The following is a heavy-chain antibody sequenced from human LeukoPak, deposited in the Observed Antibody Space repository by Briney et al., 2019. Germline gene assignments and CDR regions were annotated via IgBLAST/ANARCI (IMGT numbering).Heavy chain of an antibody. V-gene: IGHV3-30*03. Sequence: GRSLRLSCTASGFPFSGYGVHWVRQAPGKGPEWVAAISSDGSKKDYADSVKGRFSISRDKSKNTLYLQMNSLRPEDTAVYYCATEYDNLDDYFDYWGQGTLVIVS. CDR3: ATEYDNLDDYFDY. J-gene: IGHJ4*02. CDR1: GFPFSGYG. D-gene: IGHD1-1*01. CDR2: ISSDGSKK.